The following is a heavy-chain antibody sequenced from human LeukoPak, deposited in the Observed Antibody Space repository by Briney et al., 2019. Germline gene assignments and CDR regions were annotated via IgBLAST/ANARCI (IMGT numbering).Heavy chain of an antibody. CDR3: ARAPSEIGGYYPEYFRP. CDR2: IKSDGST. Sequence: GGSLRLSCAASGFTFSSYWMHWVRHAPGKGQVWVSRIKSDGSTNYDDSVKGRFTISRDNAKNTVSLQMNSMTAEDTGVYYCARAPSEIGGYYPEYFRPWGQGTLVTVSS. V-gene: IGHV3-74*01. D-gene: IGHD3-22*01. CDR1: GFTFSSYW. J-gene: IGHJ1*01.